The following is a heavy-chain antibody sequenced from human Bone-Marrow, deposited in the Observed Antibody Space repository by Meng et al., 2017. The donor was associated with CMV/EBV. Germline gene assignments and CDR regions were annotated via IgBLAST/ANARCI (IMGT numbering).Heavy chain of an antibody. V-gene: IGHV4-4*02. Sequence: GSGGSISSSNWWSWVRQPPGKGLEWIGGIYHSGSTNYNPSLKSRVTISVDKSKNQFSLKVSSVTAADTAVYYCARVVYYGSGSYFDYWGQGTLVTVSS. CDR1: GGSISSSNW. CDR2: IYHSGST. D-gene: IGHD3-10*01. J-gene: IGHJ4*02. CDR3: ARVVYYGSGSYFDY.